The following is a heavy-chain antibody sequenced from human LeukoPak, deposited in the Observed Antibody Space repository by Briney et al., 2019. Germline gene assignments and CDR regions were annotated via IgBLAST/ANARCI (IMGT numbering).Heavy chain of an antibody. CDR3: ARGREYPGFEQDY. CDR1: GFTFNNYA. Sequence: GSLRLSCTASGFTFNNYAMTWIRQPPGKGLEWIGEINHSGSTNYNPSLKSRVTISVDTSKNQFSLKLSSVTAADTAVYYCARGREYPGFEQDYWGQGTLVTVSS. CDR2: INHSGST. V-gene: IGHV4-34*01. D-gene: IGHD2/OR15-2a*01. J-gene: IGHJ4*02.